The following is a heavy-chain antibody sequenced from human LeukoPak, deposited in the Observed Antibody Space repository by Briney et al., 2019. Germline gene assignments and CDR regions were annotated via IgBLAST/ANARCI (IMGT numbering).Heavy chain of an antibody. CDR3: DRPKYGYDVFDI. Sequence: SETLSLTCTVSGASISSVACYWGWIRQPPGKGLECIGYIYYSGSTDYNPSLRSRVTISVDTSKNQFSLKLSSVTAADTAVYYCDRPKYGYDVFDIGSEPTILTVYS. CDR2: IYYSGST. J-gene: IGHJ3*02. CDR1: GASISSVACY. D-gene: IGHD6-25*01. V-gene: IGHV4-30-4*01.